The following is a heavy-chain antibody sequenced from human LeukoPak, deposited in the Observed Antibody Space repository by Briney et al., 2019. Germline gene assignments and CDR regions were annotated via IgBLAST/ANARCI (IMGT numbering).Heavy chain of an antibody. CDR2: IYTSGST. CDR3: VRLDSSGWYGLDP. D-gene: IGHD6-19*01. J-gene: IGHJ5*02. V-gene: IGHV4-4*09. Sequence: SETLSLTCTVSGGSISSYYWSWLRQPPGKGLEWIGYIYTSGSTNYNPSLKSRVTISIDTSKNQFSLKLSSVTAADTAVYYCVRLDSSGWYGLDPWGQGTLVTVSS. CDR1: GGSISSYY.